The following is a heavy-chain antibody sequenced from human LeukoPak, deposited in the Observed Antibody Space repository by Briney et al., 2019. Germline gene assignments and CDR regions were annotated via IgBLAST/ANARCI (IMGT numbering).Heavy chain of an antibody. CDR1: GYTFTGYY. CDR2: INPNSGGT. J-gene: IGHJ4*02. Sequence: ASVKVSCKASGYTFTGYYMHWVRQAPGQGFEWMGRINPNSGGTDYAQKFQGRVTMTRDTSISTAYMELSRLRSDDTAVYYCSRLYCTNDVCSSFDYWGQGTLVTVSS. V-gene: IGHV1-2*06. D-gene: IGHD2-8*01. CDR3: SRLYCTNDVCSSFDY.